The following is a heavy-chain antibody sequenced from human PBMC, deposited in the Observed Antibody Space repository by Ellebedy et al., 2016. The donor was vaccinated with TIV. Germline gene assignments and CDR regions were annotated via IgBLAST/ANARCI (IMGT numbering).Heavy chain of an antibody. CDR1: GYIFTAYY. CDR2: INPDSGST. D-gene: IGHD4/OR15-4a*01. Sequence: ASVKVSCKTSGYIFTAYYIHWVRQAPGQGLEWMGWINPDSGSTNFAQKFQGRVTMTRDTSVNTAYMELSRLQSDDTAVYYCARVLRATSGMDVWGQGTTVTVS. V-gene: IGHV1-2*02. CDR3: ARVLRATSGMDV. J-gene: IGHJ6*02.